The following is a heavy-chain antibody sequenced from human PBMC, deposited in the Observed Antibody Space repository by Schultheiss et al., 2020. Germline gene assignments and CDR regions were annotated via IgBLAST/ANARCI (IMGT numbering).Heavy chain of an antibody. J-gene: IGHJ4*02. CDR1: GFTFSNAW. CDR2: ISGSGGST. V-gene: IGHV3-23*01. D-gene: IGHD3-3*01. CDR3: TAYDFWSENYYFDY. Sequence: GGSLRLSCAASGFTFSNAWMSWVRQAPGKGLEWVSAISGSGGSTYYADSVKGRFTISRDNSKNTLYLQMNSLKTEDTAVYYCTAYDFWSENYYFDYWGQGTLVTVSS.